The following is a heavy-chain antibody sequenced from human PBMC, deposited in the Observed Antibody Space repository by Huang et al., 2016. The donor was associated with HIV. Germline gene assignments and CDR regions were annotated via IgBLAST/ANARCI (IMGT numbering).Heavy chain of an antibody. V-gene: IGHV7-4-1*02. D-gene: IGHD6-13*01. CDR2: INANTGDP. CDR1: GYTFSTYA. J-gene: IGHJ6*03. CDR3: VRPAAPTRYYYYEYMDV. Sequence: QVQLVQSGSEVKKPGASVKVSCKASGYTFSTYALNWVRQAPGQGLEWMGCINANTGDPTYALAFTGRFVFSLDTSVSTAYLQINGLKAEDTAVYYCVRPAAPTRYYYYEYMDVWGQGTTVTVS.